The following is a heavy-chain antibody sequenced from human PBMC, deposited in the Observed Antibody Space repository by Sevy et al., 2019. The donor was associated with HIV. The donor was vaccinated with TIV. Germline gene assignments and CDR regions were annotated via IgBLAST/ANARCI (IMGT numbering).Heavy chain of an antibody. V-gene: IGHV3-15*07. Sequence: GGSLRLSCAASGFTFSNAWMNWVRQAPGKGLEWVGRIKSKTDGGTTDYAAPVEGRFNISRDDSKNTLYLQMNSLKTEDTAVYYCTTHNDEVLLWSQDYYYGMDVWGQGTTVTVSS. D-gene: IGHD3-10*01. J-gene: IGHJ6*02. CDR1: GFTFSNAW. CDR2: IKSKTDGGTT. CDR3: TTHNDEVLLWSQDYYYGMDV.